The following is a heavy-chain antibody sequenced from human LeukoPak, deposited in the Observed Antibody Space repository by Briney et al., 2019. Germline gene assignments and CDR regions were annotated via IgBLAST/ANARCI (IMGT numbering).Heavy chain of an antibody. D-gene: IGHD5-12*01. V-gene: IGHV3-66*01. CDR3: ARYDYGRSGFDY. Sequence: GGSLRLSCVVSGFDFSWSTMTWVRQAPGKGLEWVSVIYSGGTTYYADSVKGRFSISRDNSKNTLYLQMNSLRAEDTAVYYCARYDYGRSGFDYWGQGTLVTVSS. CDR2: IYSGGTT. CDR1: GFDFSWST. J-gene: IGHJ4*02.